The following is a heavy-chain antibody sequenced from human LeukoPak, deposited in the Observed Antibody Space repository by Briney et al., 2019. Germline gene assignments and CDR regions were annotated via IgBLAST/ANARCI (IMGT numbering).Heavy chain of an antibody. CDR3: ARVIAGVQLGFIGRYYYCHMDV. V-gene: IGHV4-39*07. Sequence: SETLSLTCTVSGGSISGSKYYWGWIRQPPGKGLEWIGSIYYSGNRYYNPSLKSRVTISVDTSKNQFSLKLSSVTAADTAVYYCARVIAGVQLGFIGRYYYCHMDVWGKGTTVAVSS. CDR2: IYYSGNR. D-gene: IGHD2-21*01. J-gene: IGHJ6*03. CDR1: GGSISGSKYY.